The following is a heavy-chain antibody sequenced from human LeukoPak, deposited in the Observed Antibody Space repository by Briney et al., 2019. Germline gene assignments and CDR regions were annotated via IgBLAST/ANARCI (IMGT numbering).Heavy chain of an antibody. V-gene: IGHV4-34*01. D-gene: IGHD2-2*01. CDR1: GGSFSGYY. CDR2: INHSGST. Sequence: SETLSLTCAVYGGSFSGYYWSWIRQPPGKGLEWIGEINHSGSTNYNPSLKSRVTISVDTSKNQFSLKLSSVTAADTAVYYCAIHVVVVPAAKKKNWFDPWGQGTLVTVSS. J-gene: IGHJ5*02. CDR3: AIHVVVVPAAKKKNWFDP.